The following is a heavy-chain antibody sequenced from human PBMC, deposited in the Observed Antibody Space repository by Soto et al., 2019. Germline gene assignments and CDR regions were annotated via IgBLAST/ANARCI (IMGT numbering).Heavy chain of an antibody. Sequence: SETLSLTCAVYGGSFSGYYWSWIRQPPGKGLEWIGEINHGGSTNYNPSLKSRVTISVDTSKNQFSLKLSSGTAADTAVYYCARGIVVVPAASPYYYMDVWGKGTTVTVSS. D-gene: IGHD2-2*01. CDR2: INHGGST. CDR3: ARGIVVVPAASPYYYMDV. CDR1: GGSFSGYY. V-gene: IGHV4-34*01. J-gene: IGHJ6*03.